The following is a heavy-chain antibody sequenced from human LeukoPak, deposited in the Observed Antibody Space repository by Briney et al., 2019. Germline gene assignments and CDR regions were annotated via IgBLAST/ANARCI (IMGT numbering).Heavy chain of an antibody. CDR1: GDSISSYY. CDR3: ARERGYCSSTSCPNWFDP. Sequence: SETLSLTCTVSGDSISSYYWSWIRQPPGKGLEWIGYIYYSGSTNYNPSLKSRVTISVDTSKNQFSLKLSSVTAADTAVYYCARERGYCSSTSCPNWFDPWGQGTLVTVSS. V-gene: IGHV4-59*01. D-gene: IGHD2-2*01. J-gene: IGHJ5*02. CDR2: IYYSGST.